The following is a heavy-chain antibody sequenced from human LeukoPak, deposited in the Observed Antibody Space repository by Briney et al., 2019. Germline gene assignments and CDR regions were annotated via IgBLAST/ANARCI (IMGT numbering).Heavy chain of an antibody. CDR2: TYYRSKYFD. Sequence: SQTLSLTCAISGDSVSSNSAAWNWIRQSPSRGLEWLGRTYYRSKYFDNYAASVKSRITIIPDTSKNQFSLQLNSVTPDDTAVYYCARDFGGAWHDAFDIWGQGTMVTVSS. V-gene: IGHV6-1*01. CDR1: GDSVSSNSAA. J-gene: IGHJ3*02. D-gene: IGHD3-16*01. CDR3: ARDFGGAWHDAFDI.